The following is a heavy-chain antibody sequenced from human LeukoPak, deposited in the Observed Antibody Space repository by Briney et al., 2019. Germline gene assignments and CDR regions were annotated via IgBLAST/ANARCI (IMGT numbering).Heavy chain of an antibody. J-gene: IGHJ4*02. CDR1: GGSISSSSYY. Sequence: SETLSLTCTVSGGSISSSSYYWGWIRQPPGKGLEWIGSIYYSGGTYYNPSLKSRVTISVDTSKNQFSLQVNSVTPEDTAVYFCARRMAVGGPGYFVYWSQGSLVIVSA. D-gene: IGHD6-19*01. CDR2: IYYSGGT. CDR3: ARRMAVGGPGYFVY. V-gene: IGHV4-39*01.